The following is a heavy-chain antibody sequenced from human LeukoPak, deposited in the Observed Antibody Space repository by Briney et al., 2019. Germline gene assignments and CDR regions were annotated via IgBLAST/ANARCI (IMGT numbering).Heavy chain of an antibody. Sequence: SETLSLTCTVSGGSISSSSYYWGWIRQPPGKGLEWIGSIYYSGSTYYNPSLKSRVTISVDTFKNQFSLKLSSVTAADTAVYYYAREGLSGSYQVHWFDPWGQGTLVTVSS. V-gene: IGHV4-39*07. J-gene: IGHJ5*02. CDR1: GGSISSSSYY. CDR3: AREGLSGSYQVHWFDP. D-gene: IGHD1-26*01. CDR2: IYYSGST.